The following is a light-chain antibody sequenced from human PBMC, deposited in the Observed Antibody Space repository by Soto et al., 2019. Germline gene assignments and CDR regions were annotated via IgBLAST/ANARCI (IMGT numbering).Light chain of an antibody. V-gene: IGKV2-28*01. CDR2: VGS. Sequence: DIVMNQSPLSLPVTPGEPASISCRSSQSLLHSNGYNYLDWYLQKPRQYPQLLISVGSNRPSGVPDSVSGCGPGTHFPLKLSRVEAEEVGVYYCMQALQSPLTFGGGTKGEIK. CDR3: MQALQSPLT. J-gene: IGKJ4*01. CDR1: QSLLHSNGYNY.